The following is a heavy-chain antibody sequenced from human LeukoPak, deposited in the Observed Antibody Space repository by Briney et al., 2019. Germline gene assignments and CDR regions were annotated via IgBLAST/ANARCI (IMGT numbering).Heavy chain of an antibody. Sequence: GGSLRLSCAASGFTFSSYAMSWVRQAPGKGLEWVSAISGSGGSTYYADSVKGRFTISRDNSKNTLYLQMNSLRAEDTAVYYCARGSYQNKIYSAFGIWGQGTMVTVSS. CDR2: ISGSGGST. V-gene: IGHV3-23*01. CDR1: GFTFSSYA. CDR3: ARGSYQNKIYSAFGI. J-gene: IGHJ3*02. D-gene: IGHD1-26*01.